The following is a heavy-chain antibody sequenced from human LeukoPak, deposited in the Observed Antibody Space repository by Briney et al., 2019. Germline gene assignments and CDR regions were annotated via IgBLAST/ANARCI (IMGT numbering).Heavy chain of an antibody. CDR2: ISSSNSYI. CDR1: GFTFSSYS. D-gene: IGHD1-26*01. CDR3: ARDGIVGATAFDY. V-gene: IGHV3-21*01. J-gene: IGHJ4*02. Sequence: VGSLRLSCAASGFTFSSYSMNWVRQAPGKGLEWVSSISSSNSYIYYADSVKGRFTISRDNAKNSLYLQMNSLRAEDTAVCYCARDGIVGATAFDYWGQGTLVTVSS.